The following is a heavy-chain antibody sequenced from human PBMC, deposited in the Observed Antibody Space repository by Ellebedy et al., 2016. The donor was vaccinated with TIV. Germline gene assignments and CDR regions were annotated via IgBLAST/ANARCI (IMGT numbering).Heavy chain of an antibody. CDR2: ISNSGDTT. J-gene: IGHJ4*02. D-gene: IGHD6-13*01. Sequence: GESLKISCAASGFTFSCCAMSWVRQTPGKGLEWVAVISNSGDTTYADYVKGRFTISRDNSKDTLFLRMNSLRAEDTGVCYCAKLAGISSWYAEYWGQGTLVTVSS. CDR3: AKLAGISSWYAEY. CDR1: GFTFSCCA. V-gene: IGHV3-23*01.